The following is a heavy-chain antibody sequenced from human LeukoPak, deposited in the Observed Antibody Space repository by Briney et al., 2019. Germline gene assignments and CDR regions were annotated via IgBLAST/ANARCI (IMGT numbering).Heavy chain of an antibody. V-gene: IGHV3-30*18. CDR2: ISYDGSNK. Sequence: GGSLRLSCAASGFTFSSYGMHWVRQAPGKGLEWVAVISYDGSNKYYADSVKGRFTISRDNSKNTLYLQMNSLRAEDTAVYYCAKPPGRWLQYYYFDYWGQGTLVTVSS. CDR3: AKPPGRWLQYYYFDY. J-gene: IGHJ4*02. CDR1: GFTFSSYG. D-gene: IGHD5-24*01.